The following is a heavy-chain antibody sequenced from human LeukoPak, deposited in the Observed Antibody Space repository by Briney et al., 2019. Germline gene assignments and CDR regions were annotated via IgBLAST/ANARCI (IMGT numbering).Heavy chain of an antibody. CDR3: ARPLEYSSPRSAFDI. CDR1: GGSISSSSYY. CDR2: IYYSGST. V-gene: IGHV4-39*07. J-gene: IGHJ3*02. D-gene: IGHD6-6*01. Sequence: PSETLSLTCTVSGGSISSSSYYWGWIRQPPGKGLEWIGSIYYSGSTYYNPSLKSRVTISVDTSKNQFSLKLSSVTAADTAVYYCARPLEYSSPRSAFDIWGQGTMVTVSS.